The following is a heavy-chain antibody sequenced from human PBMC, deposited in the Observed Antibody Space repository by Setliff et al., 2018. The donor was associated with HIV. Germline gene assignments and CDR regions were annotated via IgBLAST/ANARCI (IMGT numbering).Heavy chain of an antibody. CDR3: ARFTVVVFGAGEPSWFDP. D-gene: IGHD2-15*01. Sequence: TLSLTCTVSGDSIISGDYYWSWIRQSPRKGLEWIGHIHYKGNIDYNASLKSRLAISSDTSKNQFSLNLSSVIAADTAIYFCARFTVVVFGAGEPSWFDPWGQGILVTVSS. CDR1: GDSIISGDYY. CDR2: IHYKGNI. V-gene: IGHV4-30-4*08. J-gene: IGHJ5*02.